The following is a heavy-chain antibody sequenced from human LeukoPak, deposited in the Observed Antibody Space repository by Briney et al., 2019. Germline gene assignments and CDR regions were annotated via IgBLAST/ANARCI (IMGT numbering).Heavy chain of an antibody. Sequence: GGSLGLSCAASGFTFSRYWMHWVRQASGKGLVWVSRSNTDGSSTNYADSVKGRFTISRDNAKSTLYLQMNSLRAEDTAVYYCARGYSDYYYFDSWGQGTLVTVSS. CDR2: SNTDGSST. CDR3: ARGYSDYYYFDS. D-gene: IGHD4-11*01. J-gene: IGHJ4*02. CDR1: GFTFSRYW. V-gene: IGHV3-74*01.